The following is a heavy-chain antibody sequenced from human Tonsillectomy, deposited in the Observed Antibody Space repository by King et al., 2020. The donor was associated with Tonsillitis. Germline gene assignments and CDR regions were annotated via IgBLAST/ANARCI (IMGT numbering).Heavy chain of an antibody. D-gene: IGHD3-10*01. V-gene: IGHV1-2*02. CDR2: INPKSGGT. Sequence: YNMHWVRQAPGQGLEWMGWINPKSGGTNYAHNFQGRLTMTRDTSISTAYMELSRLTSDDTAVYYCARSTLRPHGLVRGVRFDPWGQGPLVTVSS. CDR1: YN. CDR3: ARSTLRPHGLVRGVRFDP. J-gene: IGHJ5*02.